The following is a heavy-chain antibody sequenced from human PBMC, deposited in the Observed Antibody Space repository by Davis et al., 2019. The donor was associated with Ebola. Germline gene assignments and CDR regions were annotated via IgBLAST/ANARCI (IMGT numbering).Heavy chain of an antibody. V-gene: IGHV4-59*08. CDR1: GGSINTDY. CDR2: IYNGGST. Sequence: MPSETLSLTCTVSGGSINTDYWSWIRQTPGKGLEWIGYIYNGGSTDYNPPLKSRVTISVDTSKNQFSLKLSSVTAADTAVYYCARRIVVAWGSFYYDHWGQGILVTVSS. CDR3: ARRIVVAWGSFYYDH. J-gene: IGHJ4*02. D-gene: IGHD6-19*01.